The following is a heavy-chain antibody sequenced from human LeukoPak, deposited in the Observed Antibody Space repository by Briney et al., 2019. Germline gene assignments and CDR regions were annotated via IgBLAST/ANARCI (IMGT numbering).Heavy chain of an antibody. J-gene: IGHJ6*03. CDR3: ARVVTAWSMDV. D-gene: IGHD2-21*02. CDR1: GFTFSSYA. Sequence: GGSLRLSCAASGFTFSSYAMSWVRQAPGQGLEWVANIKQDGSEKFYADSVTGRFTVSRDNAENSLFLQMNSLRAEDTALYYCARVVTAWSMDVWGKGTTVTVSS. V-gene: IGHV3-7*01. CDR2: IKQDGSEK.